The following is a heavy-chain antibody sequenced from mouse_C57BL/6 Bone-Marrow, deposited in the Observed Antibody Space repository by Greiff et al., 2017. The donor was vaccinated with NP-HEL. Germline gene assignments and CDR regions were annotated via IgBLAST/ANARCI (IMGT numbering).Heavy chain of an antibody. CDR2: IWSGGST. J-gene: IGHJ1*03. V-gene: IGHV2-2*01. D-gene: IGHD2-1*01. CDR1: GFSLTSYG. Sequence: QVQLKESGPGLVQPSQSLSITCTVSGFSLTSYGVHWVRQSPGKGLEWLGVIWSGGSTDYNAAFISRLSISKDNSKSHVFFKMNSLQADDTAIYYCARVYGNYGYFDVWGTGTTVTVSS. CDR3: ARVYGNYGYFDV.